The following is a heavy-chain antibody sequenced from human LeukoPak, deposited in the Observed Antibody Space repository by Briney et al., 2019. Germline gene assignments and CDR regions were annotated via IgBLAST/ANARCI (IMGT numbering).Heavy chain of an antibody. CDR1: GFTISSYA. CDR3: VKGRWVDY. J-gene: IGHJ4*02. Sequence: PGGSLRLSCSVSGFTISSYAMHWVRQAPGKGLEYVSSISSDGGSTFYADSVKGRFTISRDNSKNTLSLQMSSLRTEDTAVYYCVKGRWVDYWGQGTLVTVSS. V-gene: IGHV3-64D*06. D-gene: IGHD4-23*01. CDR2: ISSDGGST.